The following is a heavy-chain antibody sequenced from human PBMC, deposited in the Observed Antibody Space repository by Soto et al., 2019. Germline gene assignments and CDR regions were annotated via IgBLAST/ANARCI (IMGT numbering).Heavy chain of an antibody. D-gene: IGHD3-22*01. Sequence: QEQLVQSGAEVKKPGSSVKVSCKASGGLFSSYPISWVRQVPGQGLEWMGGIIPVFQTPYYTQRFQGRVTITADESATTAYMELSSLRSEDTAIYYCARGSSGYTSFHEFWGQGTLVTVSS. CDR2: IIPVFQTP. CDR3: ARGSSGYTSFHEF. V-gene: IGHV1-69*01. CDR1: GGLFSSYP. J-gene: IGHJ4*02.